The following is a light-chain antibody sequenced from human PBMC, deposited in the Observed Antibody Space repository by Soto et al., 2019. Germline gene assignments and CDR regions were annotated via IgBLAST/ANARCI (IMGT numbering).Light chain of an antibody. CDR3: QQYNNWPPRT. CDR1: QSVSSN. V-gene: IGKV3-15*01. CDR2: GAS. J-gene: IGKJ1*01. Sequence: EIVMTQSPATLSVSPGERATLSCRASQSVSSNLAWYQQKPGQAPRLLIYGASTRATGIPARFSGSGSGTDLTFTISSLQSEDFAVYYCQQYNNWPPRTFGQGTKVEIK.